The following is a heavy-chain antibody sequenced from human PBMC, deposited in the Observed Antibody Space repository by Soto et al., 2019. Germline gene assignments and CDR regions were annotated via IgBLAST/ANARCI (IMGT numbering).Heavy chain of an antibody. CDR2: ISGGGSTT. CDR3: AREGGSIGGWFGRKFDS. D-gene: IGHD6-19*01. V-gene: IGHV3-23*01. CDR1: GFTFSTHA. J-gene: IGHJ4*02. Sequence: GGSLRLSCEASGFTFSTHAMSWVRQAPGKGLEWVSGISGGGSTTFYAASVEGRFTISRDKSKNTLYLQMNSLRADDTAVYYCAREGGSIGGWFGRKFDSWGQGTQVTVSS.